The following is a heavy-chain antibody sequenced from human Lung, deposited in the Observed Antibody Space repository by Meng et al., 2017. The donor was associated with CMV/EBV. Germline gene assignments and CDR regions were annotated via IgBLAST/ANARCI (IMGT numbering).Heavy chain of an antibody. Sequence: QVHLVQSGSKLKKPRASVKGSCKASGYTFSTYTINWVRQAHGRGLEWMGWISTNTGTPTYTQGFTGRFVFSLDTSVSTAYLQISSLKAEDTAVYYCARGGNFDSWGQGTLVTVSS. J-gene: IGHJ4*02. CDR2: ISTNTGTP. V-gene: IGHV7-4-1*02. CDR3: ARGGNFDS. CDR1: GYTFSTYT.